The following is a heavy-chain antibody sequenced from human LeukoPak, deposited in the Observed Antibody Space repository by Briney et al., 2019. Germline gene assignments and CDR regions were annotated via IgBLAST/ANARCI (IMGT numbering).Heavy chain of an antibody. CDR1: GYTFTGHY. CDR2: INPNSGDT. D-gene: IGHD3-16*01. J-gene: IGHJ3*02. CDR3: ARVIWGAVAFDI. V-gene: IGHV1-2*02. Sequence: GASVTVPCKASGYTFTGHYLHWVRQAPAQGLEWMGWINPNSGDTQYAQKFQGRVTLTRDTSITAVHMELSSLRSDDTAVYYCARVIWGAVAFDIWDQGTVVAVSS.